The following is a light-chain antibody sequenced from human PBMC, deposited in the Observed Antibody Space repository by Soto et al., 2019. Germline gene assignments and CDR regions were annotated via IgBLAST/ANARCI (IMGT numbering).Light chain of an antibody. Sequence: DIQMTQSPSTLSASVGDRVTITCRASQSISNWLAWYQQKPVKAPKVLIYRASSLESGVPSRFSGSGSGTEFTLTISNLQPDDFATYYCQQYNSYSYTFGQGTKLEIK. CDR3: QQYNSYSYT. V-gene: IGKV1-5*03. CDR1: QSISNW. CDR2: RAS. J-gene: IGKJ2*01.